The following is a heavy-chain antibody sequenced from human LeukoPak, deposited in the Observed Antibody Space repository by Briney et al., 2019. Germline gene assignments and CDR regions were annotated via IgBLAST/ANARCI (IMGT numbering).Heavy chain of an antibody. CDR3: AKAGTGTNMIFDY. J-gene: IGHJ4*02. D-gene: IGHD1-1*01. V-gene: IGHV3-30*04. CDR1: GFTFETHA. CDR2: ISKDSYLK. Sequence: GGSLRLSCKASGFTFETHAMHWVRQAPGGGLEWLTFISKDSYLKYSADSVKGRFTISRDTSKNTLYLQMYSLRAEDTAVYYCAKAGTGTNMIFDYWGQGTLVTVSS.